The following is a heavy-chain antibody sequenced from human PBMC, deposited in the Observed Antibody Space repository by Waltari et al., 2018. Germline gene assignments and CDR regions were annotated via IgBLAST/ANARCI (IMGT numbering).Heavy chain of an antibody. D-gene: IGHD6-6*01. V-gene: IGHV3-23*01. CDR3: AKGSRAARPYYFDY. CDR2: ITDDGGGT. Sequence: EMQLLESGVGLVQPGGSLRLSCAAYGFTYSNYAMIWVPQAPGKGLEWVSAITDDGGGTYHADSVKGRFTISRDNSKNTLYLQMNSLRDEDTAIYYCAKGSRAARPYYFDYWGQGALVTVSS. CDR1: GFTYSNYA. J-gene: IGHJ4*02.